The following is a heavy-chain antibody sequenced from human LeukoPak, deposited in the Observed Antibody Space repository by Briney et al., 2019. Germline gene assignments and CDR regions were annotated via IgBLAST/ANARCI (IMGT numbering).Heavy chain of an antibody. D-gene: IGHD5-12*01. Sequence: SETLSLTCSVSGGSISSYSWSWLRQPPGKGLEWIGYIYYSGSTNYNPSLKSRVTISVDTSKNQFSLRLSSVTAADTAVYYCARTHTGYPYYYVMDVWGQGTTVTVSS. CDR1: GGSISSYS. V-gene: IGHV4-59*01. J-gene: IGHJ6*02. CDR3: ARTHTGYPYYYVMDV. CDR2: IYYSGST.